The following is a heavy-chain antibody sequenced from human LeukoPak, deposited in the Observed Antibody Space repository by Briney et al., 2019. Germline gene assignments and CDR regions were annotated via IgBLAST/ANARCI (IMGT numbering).Heavy chain of an antibody. J-gene: IGHJ5*02. CDR3: ARESYCSGGSCYSGWFDP. D-gene: IGHD2-15*01. CDR1: GYTFTGYY. Sequence: ASVKVSCKASGYTFTGYYMHWVRQAPGQGLEWMGWINPNSGGTNYAQKFQGWVTMTRDTSISTAYMELSRLRSDDTAVYYCARESYCSGGSCYSGWFDPWGQGTLVTVS. V-gene: IGHV1-2*04. CDR2: INPNSGGT.